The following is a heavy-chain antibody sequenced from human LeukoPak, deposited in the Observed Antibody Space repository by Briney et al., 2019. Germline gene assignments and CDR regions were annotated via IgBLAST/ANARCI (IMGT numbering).Heavy chain of an antibody. CDR1: GFTFSSFS. Sequence: GGSLRLSCAASGFTFSSFSMDWVRQAPGKGLEWVSSISSSSSYIYYADSVKGRFTISRDNAKNSLYLQMNSLRAEDTVVYYCARGSGWRTDYYMDVWGKGTTVTVSS. J-gene: IGHJ6*03. D-gene: IGHD6-19*01. V-gene: IGHV3-21*01. CDR3: ARGSGWRTDYYMDV. CDR2: ISSSSSYI.